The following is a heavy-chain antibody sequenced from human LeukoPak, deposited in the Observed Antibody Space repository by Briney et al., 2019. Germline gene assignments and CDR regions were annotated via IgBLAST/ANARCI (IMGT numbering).Heavy chain of an antibody. J-gene: IGHJ4*02. CDR2: IRYDGSNK. V-gene: IGHV3-30*02. CDR1: GFTFSNYG. CDR3: ATLTAMVTFFDY. D-gene: IGHD5-18*01. Sequence: PGGSLRLSCAASGFTFSNYGMHWVRQAPGKGLEWVAFIRYDGSNKYYADSVKGRFTISRDNSKNTLYLQMNSLRAEDTAVYYCATLTAMVTFFDYWGQGTLVTVSS.